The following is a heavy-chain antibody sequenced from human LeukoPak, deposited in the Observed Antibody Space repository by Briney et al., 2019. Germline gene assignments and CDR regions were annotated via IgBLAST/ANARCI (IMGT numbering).Heavy chain of an antibody. CDR3: ARDGRVGATPFDY. D-gene: IGHD1-26*01. Sequence: SETLSLTCTVSGGSISNDYWSWIRQPPGKALELIGYIFYSGSTYYNPSLKSRVTMSVDTSKNQFSLKLSTVTAADTAVYYCARDGRVGATPFDYWGQGTLVTVSS. CDR2: IFYSGST. V-gene: IGHV4-59*12. J-gene: IGHJ4*02. CDR1: GGSISNDY.